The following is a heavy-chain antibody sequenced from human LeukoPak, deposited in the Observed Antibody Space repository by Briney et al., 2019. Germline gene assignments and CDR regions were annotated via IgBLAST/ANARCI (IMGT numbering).Heavy chain of an antibody. D-gene: IGHD6-6*01. CDR2: INTDGSST. CDR3: ARGHQVAARPVDY. Sequence: GGSLRLSCAASGFIFSNYWMHWVRQAPGKGLVWVSRINTDGSSTNYADSVKGRFTISRDNAKNTLYLQMNSLRAEDTAVYYCARGHQVAARPVDYWGQGTLVTVSS. V-gene: IGHV3-74*01. J-gene: IGHJ4*02. CDR1: GFIFSNYW.